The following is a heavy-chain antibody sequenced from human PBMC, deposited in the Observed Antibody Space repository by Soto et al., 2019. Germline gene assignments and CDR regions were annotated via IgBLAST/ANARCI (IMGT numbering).Heavy chain of an antibody. CDR1: GGTFSSYA. J-gene: IGHJ4*02. Sequence: GASVKVSCKASGGTFSSYAISWVRQAPGQGLEWMGGIIPIFGTANYAQKFQGRVTITADESTSTAYMELSSLRSEDTAVYYCATDSPSSGYYYYLDYWGQGTLVTVSS. CDR2: IIPIFGTA. V-gene: IGHV1-69*13. CDR3: ATDSPSSGYYYYLDY. D-gene: IGHD3-22*01.